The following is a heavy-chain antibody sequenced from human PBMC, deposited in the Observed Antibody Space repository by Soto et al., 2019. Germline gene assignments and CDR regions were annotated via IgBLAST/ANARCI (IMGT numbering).Heavy chain of an antibody. CDR3: VRGLRYSGMDV. CDR2: IDHSGST. Sequence: LSLTCAVSGGSFSAYYWTWIRQPPGRGLEWIGEIDHSGSTNYNPSLEGRVTMSIDTAKNRFSLNVTSVTAADTAVYYCVRGLRYSGMDVWGQGTTVTVSS. D-gene: IGHD2-15*01. CDR1: GGSFSAYY. J-gene: IGHJ6*02. V-gene: IGHV4-34*01.